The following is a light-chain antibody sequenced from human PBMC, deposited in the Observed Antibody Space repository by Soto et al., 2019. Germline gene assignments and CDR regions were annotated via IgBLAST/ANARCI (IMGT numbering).Light chain of an antibody. CDR3: QPYGSSPPT. Sequence: EIVLTQSPGTLSLSPGERATLSCRASQSVSSNYLAWYQRKPGQAPRLLIYGASSRATGIPNRFSGSGSGTDFTLTINRLEPEDVAVYYCQPYGSSPPTFGQGTKVEIK. V-gene: IGKV3-20*01. CDR1: QSVSSNY. J-gene: IGKJ1*01. CDR2: GAS.